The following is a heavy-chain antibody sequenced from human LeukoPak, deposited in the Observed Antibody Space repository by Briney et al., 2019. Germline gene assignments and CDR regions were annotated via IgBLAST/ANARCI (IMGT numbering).Heavy chain of an antibody. CDR3: ARDRSSSSWYYYYYYMDV. CDR2: INWNGGST. V-gene: IGHV3-20*04. D-gene: IGHD6-13*01. CDR1: GFTFDDYG. Sequence: GGSLRLSCAASGFTFDDYGMSWVRQAPGKGLEWVSGINWNGGSTGYADSVKGRFTISRDNAKNSLYLQMNSLRAEDTALYYCARDRSSSSWYYYYYYMDVWGKGTTVTISS. J-gene: IGHJ6*03.